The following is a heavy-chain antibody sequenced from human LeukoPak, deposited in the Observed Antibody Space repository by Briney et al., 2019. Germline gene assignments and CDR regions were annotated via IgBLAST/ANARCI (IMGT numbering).Heavy chain of an antibody. CDR3: ATNVYDILTGYYRPSEDPPHNWFDP. Sequence: GGSLRLSCAASGFTFSSYGMHWVRQAPGKGLEWVAVISYDGSNKYYADSVKGRFTISRDNSKNTLYLQINSLRAEDTAVYYCATNVYDILTGYYRPSEDPPHNWFDPWGQGTLVTVSS. CDR1: GFTFSSYG. J-gene: IGHJ5*02. CDR2: ISYDGSNK. V-gene: IGHV3-30*03. D-gene: IGHD3-9*01.